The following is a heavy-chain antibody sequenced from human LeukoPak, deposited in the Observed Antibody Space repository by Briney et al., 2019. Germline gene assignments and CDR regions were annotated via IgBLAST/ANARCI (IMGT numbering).Heavy chain of an antibody. Sequence: GGSLRLPCAASGFTLSTYDMYWVRQGTGKGPEWVATIAAAGNTYYPGSVKGRFTISRENAKNSLYLQMNSLRVEDTAVYYCAREYGSGSYGFFYLDLWGRGTLVTVSS. J-gene: IGHJ2*01. V-gene: IGHV3-13*01. D-gene: IGHD3-10*01. CDR1: GFTLSTYD. CDR3: AREYGSGSYGFFYLDL. CDR2: IAAAGNT.